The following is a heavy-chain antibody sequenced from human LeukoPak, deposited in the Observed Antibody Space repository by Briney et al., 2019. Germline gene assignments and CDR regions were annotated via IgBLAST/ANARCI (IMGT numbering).Heavy chain of an antibody. CDR3: ARKHYYDSSGFFPPMDY. Sequence: GGSLSLSCAASGFTVSSNSMSWVRQAPGKGPEWVSVIYSGGSTFYADSVKGRFTISRDNSKNTLYLQMNSLRAEDTAVYYCARKHYYDSSGFFPPMDYWGQGTLVTVSS. CDR2: IYSGGST. D-gene: IGHD3-22*01. CDR1: GFTVSSNS. V-gene: IGHV3-66*01. J-gene: IGHJ4*02.